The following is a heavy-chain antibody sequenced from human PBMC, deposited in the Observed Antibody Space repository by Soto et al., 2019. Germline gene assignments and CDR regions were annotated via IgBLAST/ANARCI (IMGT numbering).Heavy chain of an antibody. CDR1: GYPFTSYY. CDR3: AREDTRHIDY. Sequence: SVEASCKASGYPFTSYYTHSVRPSPDQKQKCLAIINPSGASTSYAQKFQCTVTMTRATATITLYMELSSLRSEDMGVYYCAREDTRHIDYWGQGTLVSVSS. V-gene: IGHV1-46*01. J-gene: IGHJ4*02. CDR2: INPSGAST.